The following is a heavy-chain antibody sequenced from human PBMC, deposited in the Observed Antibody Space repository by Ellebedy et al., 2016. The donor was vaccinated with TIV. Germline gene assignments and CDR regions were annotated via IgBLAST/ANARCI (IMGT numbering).Heavy chain of an antibody. D-gene: IGHD4-17*01. V-gene: IGHV5-51*01. CDR1: GSTFTMYW. Sequence: GESLKISXKGSGSTFTMYWIGWVRQMPGKGLEWMGIIYPGDSDTRYTPSFQGQVTISADKSISTAYLQWSALKASDTAMYYCARLRGDYPPPFDFWGQGTLVAVSS. J-gene: IGHJ4*02. CDR3: ARLRGDYPPPFDF. CDR2: IYPGDSDT.